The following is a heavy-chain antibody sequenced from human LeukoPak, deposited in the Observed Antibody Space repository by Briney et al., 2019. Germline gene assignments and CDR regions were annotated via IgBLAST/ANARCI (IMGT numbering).Heavy chain of an antibody. D-gene: IGHD4-17*01. CDR2: INPSGGST. CDR1: GYTFNNYY. CDR3: ARSRDYGDYFDY. J-gene: IGHJ4*02. Sequence: SSVKVSCKPSGYTFNNYYMKWVRQAPGQGREWMGIINPSGGSTSYAQKFQGRVTMTRDTSTSTVYMELSSLRSDDTAVYYCARSRDYGDYFDYWGQGTLVTVSS. V-gene: IGHV1-46*02.